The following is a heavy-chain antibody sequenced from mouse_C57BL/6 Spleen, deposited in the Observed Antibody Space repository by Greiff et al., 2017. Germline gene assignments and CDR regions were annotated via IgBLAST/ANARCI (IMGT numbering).Heavy chain of an antibody. CDR3: ARTGGSYDAMDY. J-gene: IGHJ4*01. V-gene: IGHV1-55*01. CDR2: IYPGSGST. D-gene: IGHD1-1*02. Sequence: QVQLQQPGAELVKPGASVKMSCKASGYTFTSYWITWVKQRPGQGLAWIGDIYPGSGSTNYNEKFKSKATLTVDTSSSTAYMQLSSLTSEDSAVYYCARTGGSYDAMDYWGQGTSVTVSS. CDR1: GYTFTSYW.